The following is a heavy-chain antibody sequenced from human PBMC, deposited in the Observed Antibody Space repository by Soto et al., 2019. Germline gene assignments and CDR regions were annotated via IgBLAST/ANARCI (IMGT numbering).Heavy chain of an antibody. CDR3: ARGYQPLLYRPGKFFDY. J-gene: IGHJ4*02. V-gene: IGHV4-34*01. CDR1: GGSFIGYY. CDR2: INHSGST. D-gene: IGHD2-2*02. Sequence: SETLSLTCAVYGGSFIGYYCSCVRHPPLKGLEWIGEINHSGSTNYNPSLKSRVTISVDTSKNQFSLKLSSVTAADTAVYYCARGYQPLLYRPGKFFDYWGQGTLVTVSS.